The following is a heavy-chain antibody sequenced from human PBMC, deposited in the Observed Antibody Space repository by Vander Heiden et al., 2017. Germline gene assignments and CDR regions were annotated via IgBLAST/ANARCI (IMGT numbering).Heavy chain of an antibody. CDR3: AKDHYYGSGRADV. CDR1: GGTFSSYA. D-gene: IGHD3-10*01. V-gene: IGHV1-69*01. CDR2: IIPIFGTA. J-gene: IGHJ6*02. Sequence: QVQLVQSGAEVKKPGSSVKVSCKASGGTFSSYAISWVRQAPGQGLEWMGGIIPIFGTANYAQKVQGRVTITADESTSTAYMEMRRMRSEDTAVYYSAKDHYYGSGRADVWGQGTTVTVYS.